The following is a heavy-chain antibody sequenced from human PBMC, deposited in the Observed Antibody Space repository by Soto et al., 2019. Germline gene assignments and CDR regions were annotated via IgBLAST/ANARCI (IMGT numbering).Heavy chain of an antibody. J-gene: IGHJ4*02. D-gene: IGHD2-8*01. CDR3: ARGGGYCTPTSCAIDS. Sequence: EVQLLESGGGLVQPGGSLRLSCVASRFSFSSYEMSWVRQAAGKGLEWVSRVSLTGDRTNYAGSVKGRFTVSRDNFKNTLYLEMDSLSPEDTAIYYCARGGGYCTPTSCAIDSWGRGTPVTVSS. CDR2: VSLTGDRT. V-gene: IGHV3-23*01. CDR1: RFSFSSYE.